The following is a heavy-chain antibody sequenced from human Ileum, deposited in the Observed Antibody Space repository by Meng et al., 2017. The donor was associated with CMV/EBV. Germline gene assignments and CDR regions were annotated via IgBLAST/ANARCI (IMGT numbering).Heavy chain of an antibody. D-gene: IGHD6-13*01. CDR3: TRDLLVAAASVFDS. Sequence: QESAPGLVNPSETLSLACTVSGACATSHWWSWIRQSAGKGLEWIGRIYITGRTNYNPSLKSRVTVSIDKSKAQSSLRLNPVTAADTAVYYCTRDLLVAAASVFDSWGQGTLVTVSS. V-gene: IGHV4-4*07. J-gene: IGHJ4*02. CDR1: GACATSHW. CDR2: IYITGRT.